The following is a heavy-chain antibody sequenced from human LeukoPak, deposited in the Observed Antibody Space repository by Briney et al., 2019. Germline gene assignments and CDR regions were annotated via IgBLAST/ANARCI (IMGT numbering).Heavy chain of an antibody. Sequence: RGESLKISCKGSGYNFTNYWIGWVRQMPGKGLEWMGIIYPGGSDTTYSPSFQGQVTISADKSISTAYLQWSSLKASDTAMYYCARRRDGYNYVGTDYWGQGTMVTVSS. CDR2: IYPGGSDT. V-gene: IGHV5-51*01. CDR3: ARRRDGYNYVGTDY. J-gene: IGHJ3*01. D-gene: IGHD5-24*01. CDR1: GYNFTNYW.